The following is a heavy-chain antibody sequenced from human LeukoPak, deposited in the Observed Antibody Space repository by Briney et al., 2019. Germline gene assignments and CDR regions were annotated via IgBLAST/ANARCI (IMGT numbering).Heavy chain of an antibody. CDR2: ISASGSTT. Sequence: GGSLRLSCVASGISFSGFEMNWVRQAPGKGPEWVSHISASGSTTFHADSVKGRFTISRDNAKNSLYLQMNSLRAEDTAVYYCARDSGGRVSRLDYWGQGTLVTVSS. CDR1: GISFSGFE. J-gene: IGHJ4*02. V-gene: IGHV3-48*03. D-gene: IGHD1-26*01. CDR3: ARDSGGRVSRLDY.